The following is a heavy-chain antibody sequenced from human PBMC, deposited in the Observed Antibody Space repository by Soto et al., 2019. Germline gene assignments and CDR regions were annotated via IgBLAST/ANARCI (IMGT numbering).Heavy chain of an antibody. CDR3: ARDRSYNWNYAWFDP. D-gene: IGHD1-7*01. V-gene: IGHV1-69*04. Sequence: GASVKVSCKASGGTFSSYTISWVRQAPGPGLEWMGRIIPILGIANYAQKYQGRVTITADKSTSTAYMELSRLRSEDTAVYYCARDRSYNWNYAWFDPWGQGSLVTVSS. J-gene: IGHJ5*02. CDR2: IIPILGIA. CDR1: GGTFSSYT.